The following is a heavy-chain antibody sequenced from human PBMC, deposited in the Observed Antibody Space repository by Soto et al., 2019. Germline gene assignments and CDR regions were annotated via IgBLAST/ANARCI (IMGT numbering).Heavy chain of an antibody. Sequence: GASVKVSCKASGYTFTGYYMHGVRQAPGQGLEWMGWINPNSGGTNYAQKFQGWVTMTRDTSISTAYMELSRLRSDDTAVYYCARGRLGDYGDYVYFDYWGQGTLVTVSS. CDR1: GYTFTGYY. D-gene: IGHD4-17*01. CDR3: ARGRLGDYGDYVYFDY. V-gene: IGHV1-2*04. J-gene: IGHJ4*02. CDR2: INPNSGGT.